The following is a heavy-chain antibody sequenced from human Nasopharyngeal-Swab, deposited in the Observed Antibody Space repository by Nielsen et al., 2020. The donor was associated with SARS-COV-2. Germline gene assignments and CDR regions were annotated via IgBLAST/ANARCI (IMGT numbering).Heavy chain of an antibody. CDR2: ISGYNGFT. J-gene: IGHJ5*02. V-gene: IGHV1-18*01. Sequence: ASVKVSCKAPGYTFTSDGISWVRQAPGQGLEWMGWISGYNGFTNYAQKFQGRVTMTTDTSTTTAYMELRSLTSDDTAVYYCARDQGFTSSYWFDPWGQGTLVTVSS. CDR1: GYTFTSDG. D-gene: IGHD2-2*01. CDR3: ARDQGFTSSYWFDP.